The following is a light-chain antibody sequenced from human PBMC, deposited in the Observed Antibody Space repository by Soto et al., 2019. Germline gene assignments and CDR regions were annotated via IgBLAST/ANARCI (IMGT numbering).Light chain of an antibody. Sequence: IVMTQCPPTLSVSPGGRATRSCSAIQSGSSNLAWYQQKPGQAPRLLIYGASTRATGIPARFSGSGSGTEFTLTISSLQSEDFAVYYCQQYNNWPSGYTFGQGTRLEIK. CDR2: GAS. V-gene: IGKV3-15*01. CDR1: QSGSSN. J-gene: IGKJ5*01. CDR3: QQYNNWPSGYT.